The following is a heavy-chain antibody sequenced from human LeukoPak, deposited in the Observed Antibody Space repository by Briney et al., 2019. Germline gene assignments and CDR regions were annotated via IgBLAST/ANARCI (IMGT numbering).Heavy chain of an antibody. CDR1: GGSVSSGSYY. D-gene: IGHD2-2*01. Sequence: KPSETLSLTCTVSGGSVSSGSYYWSWIRQPPGKGLEWIGYIYYSGSTSYNPSLKSRVTISVDTSKNQFSLKLTSVTAADMAVYYCARMGCSSTSCWWFDPWGQGTLVTVSS. CDR2: IYYSGST. V-gene: IGHV4-61*01. CDR3: ARMGCSSTSCWWFDP. J-gene: IGHJ5*02.